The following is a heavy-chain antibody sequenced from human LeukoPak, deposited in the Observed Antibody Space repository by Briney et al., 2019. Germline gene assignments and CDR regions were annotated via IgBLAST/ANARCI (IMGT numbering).Heavy chain of an antibody. CDR3: ESRRWGVVVPADPFDP. CDR1: GGTFSSYA. V-gene: IGHV1-69*05. D-gene: IGHD2-2*01. J-gene: IGHJ5*02. CDR2: IIPIFGTA. Sequence: SVKVSCKASGGTFSSYAISWVRRAPGQGLEWMGRIIPIFGTANYAQKFQGRVTITTDESTSTAYMELSSLRSEDTAVYSGESRRWGVVVPADPFDPWGQGTLVTVSS.